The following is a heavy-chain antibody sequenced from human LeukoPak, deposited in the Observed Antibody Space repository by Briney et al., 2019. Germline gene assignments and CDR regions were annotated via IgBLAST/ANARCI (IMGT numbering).Heavy chain of an antibody. D-gene: IGHD5-18*01. CDR2: IYYSGST. CDR3: ARLGYSYGSDY. CDR1: GYSISSSYY. Sequence: KPSETLSLTCTVSGYSISSSYYWGWIRQPPGKGLGWIGSIYYSGSTYYNPSLKSRVTISVDTSKNQFSLKLSSVTAADTAVYYCARLGYSYGSDYWGQGTLVTVSS. J-gene: IGHJ4*02. V-gene: IGHV4-38-2*02.